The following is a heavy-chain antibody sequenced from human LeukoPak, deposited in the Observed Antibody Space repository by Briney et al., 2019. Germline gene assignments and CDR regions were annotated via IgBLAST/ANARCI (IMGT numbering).Heavy chain of an antibody. CDR2: ISRSGSTK. Sequence: GGSLRLSCAASGFTFSDYYMTWIRQAPGKGLEWVSYISRSGSTKYYADSVKGRFTISRGNAKTSLYLQMNSLRAEDTALYYCARDIATSDAFDIWGQGTMVTVSS. CDR3: ARDIATSDAFDI. D-gene: IGHD6-13*01. J-gene: IGHJ3*02. CDR1: GFTFSDYY. V-gene: IGHV3-11*04.